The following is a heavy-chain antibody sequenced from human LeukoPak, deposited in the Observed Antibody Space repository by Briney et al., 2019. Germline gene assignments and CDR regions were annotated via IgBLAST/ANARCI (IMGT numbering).Heavy chain of an antibody. CDR1: GFPFSTFW. Sequence: GGSLRLSCAVSGFPFSTFWMSWVCQAPGKGLEWVANINQDGSEKYYVDSVRGRFAISRDNAKNSLYLQMNSLRVEDTAVYYCARVAKFYYGSETYYFFEHWGQGTPVTASS. J-gene: IGHJ4*02. V-gene: IGHV3-7*01. D-gene: IGHD3-10*01. CDR3: ARVAKFYYGSETYYFFEH. CDR2: INQDGSEK.